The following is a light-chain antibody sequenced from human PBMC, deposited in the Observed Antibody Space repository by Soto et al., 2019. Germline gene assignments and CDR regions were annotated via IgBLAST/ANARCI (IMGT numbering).Light chain of an antibody. J-gene: IGLJ1*01. CDR2: EGN. CDR1: SSDVGSYNL. Sequence: QSALTQPASGSGSPGQSIPISCTGTSSDVGSYNLVSWYQQHPGKAPKLMIYEGNKRPSGVSNRFSGSKSANTASLTISGIQTEDEADYYCCSYAGTNTFVFGTGTKVTVL. V-gene: IGLV2-23*01. CDR3: CSYAGTNTFV.